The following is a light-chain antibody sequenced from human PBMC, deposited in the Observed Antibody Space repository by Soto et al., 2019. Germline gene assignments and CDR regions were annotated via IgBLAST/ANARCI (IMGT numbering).Light chain of an antibody. CDR1: QSIGKY. CDR3: QQGSDWPWT. CDR2: DTS. Sequence: EIVLTQFPVTLSLSPGERVTLSCRASQSIGKYLAWYQQRPGQAPRLLFYDTSNRATGIPPRFSGSGSGTAFTLTISSLEPDDFAVYYCQQGSDWPWTFGKGTKVEVK. J-gene: IGKJ1*01. V-gene: IGKV3-11*01.